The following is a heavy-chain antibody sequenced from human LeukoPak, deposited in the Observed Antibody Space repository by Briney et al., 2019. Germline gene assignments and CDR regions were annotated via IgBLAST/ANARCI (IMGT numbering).Heavy chain of an antibody. Sequence: ASVKVSCKASGYTFTSYYMHWVRQAPGQGLEWMGIINPSGGSTSYAQKFQGRVTMTRDMSTSTVYMELSSLRSEDTAVYYCARSMVRGVIIIGGLDYWGQGTLVTVSS. CDR3: ARSMVRGVIIIGGLDY. D-gene: IGHD3-10*01. V-gene: IGHV1-46*01. CDR2: INPSGGST. CDR1: GYTFTSYY. J-gene: IGHJ4*02.